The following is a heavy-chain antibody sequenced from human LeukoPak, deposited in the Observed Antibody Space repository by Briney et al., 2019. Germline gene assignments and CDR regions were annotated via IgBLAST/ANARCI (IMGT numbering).Heavy chain of an antibody. J-gene: IGHJ4*02. Sequence: GGSLRLSCATSGFTIGKSDMAWVRQAPGKGLEWVANITPDGSDRYYVNSLKGRATISRDNTKSSLYLQLNSLRAEDTAVYYCVPGGLAVSGIDYWGQGALVTVSS. CDR1: GFTIGKSD. CDR2: ITPDGSDR. CDR3: VPGGLAVSGIDY. D-gene: IGHD6-19*01. V-gene: IGHV3-7*01.